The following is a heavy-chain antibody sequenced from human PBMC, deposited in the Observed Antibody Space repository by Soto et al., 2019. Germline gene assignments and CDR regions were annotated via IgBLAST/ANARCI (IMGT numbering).Heavy chain of an antibody. CDR2: TYYRSIWQT. CDR1: GDSVSSNDAV. Sequence: QVQLQQSGPGLVKPSQTLSLTCAISGDSVSSNDAVWNWIRQSPSRGLEWLGRTYYRSIWQTEXPLSXKXRMPINPDASKNQFSLQLNSVTPEDTAMYYCARLVGNSWLDHWGQGTLVTVSA. V-gene: IGHV6-1*01. D-gene: IGHD6-6*01. J-gene: IGHJ5*02. CDR3: ARLVGNSWLDH.